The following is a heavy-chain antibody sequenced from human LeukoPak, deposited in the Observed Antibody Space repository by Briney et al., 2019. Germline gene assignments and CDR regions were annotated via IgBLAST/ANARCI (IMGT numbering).Heavy chain of an antibody. CDR2: IYPSGGST. Sequence: ASVKVSCKASGYTFTTYYMHWVRQAPGQGLEWMGMIYPSGGSTRNAQKFQGRVTMTRDMSTSTVYMELSSLRSEDTAVYYCARGDIVVVVAATLDYWGQGTLVTVSS. CDR3: ARGDIVVVVAATLDY. D-gene: IGHD2-15*01. J-gene: IGHJ4*02. CDR1: GYTFTTYY. V-gene: IGHV1-46*01.